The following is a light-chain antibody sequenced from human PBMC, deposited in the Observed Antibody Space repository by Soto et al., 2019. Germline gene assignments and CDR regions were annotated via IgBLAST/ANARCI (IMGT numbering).Light chain of an antibody. J-gene: IGKJ1*01. CDR1: QTVSSNY. CDR3: QHYGSSWT. CDR2: GAS. Sequence: VLTQSPVTLSLSPGERATLSCRASQTVSSNYLAWFQQKGGQAPRLLIFGASSRAAGIPDRFSVSVSGTEFILTLSRLEREDFAVDYCQHYGSSWTFGQGTKVDIK. V-gene: IGKV3-20*01.